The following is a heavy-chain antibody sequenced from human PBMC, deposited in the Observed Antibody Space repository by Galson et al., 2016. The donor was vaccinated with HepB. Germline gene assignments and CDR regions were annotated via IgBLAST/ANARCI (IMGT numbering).Heavy chain of an antibody. CDR3: VTEGYYGMDV. CDR2: IESDESST. Sequence: SLRLSCAASGFTFSSYWMHWVRQAPGKGLVWVSRIESDESSTSYADSVKGRFTISRDNAKNTLYLQMFSLRAEDTAVYYCVTEGYYGMDVWGQGTTVTVSS. V-gene: IGHV3-74*01. CDR1: GFTFSSYW. J-gene: IGHJ6*02.